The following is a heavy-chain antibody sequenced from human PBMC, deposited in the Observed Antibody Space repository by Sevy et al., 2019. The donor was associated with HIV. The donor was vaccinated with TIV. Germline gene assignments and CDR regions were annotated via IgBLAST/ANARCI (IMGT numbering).Heavy chain of an antibody. CDR3: ARVPNYYYFGSAGPDF. CDR1: GGSISTGDYY. J-gene: IGHJ4*02. CDR2: IYYSGGT. Sequence: SETLSLTCTVSGGSISTGDYYWSWIRQPPGKGLEWIAYIYYSGGTYYNPSLKSRVTMSVDTSKNQFSLKLSSVTVADTAVYYCARVPNYYYFGSAGPDFWGQGTLVTVSS. D-gene: IGHD3-10*01. V-gene: IGHV4-30-4*01.